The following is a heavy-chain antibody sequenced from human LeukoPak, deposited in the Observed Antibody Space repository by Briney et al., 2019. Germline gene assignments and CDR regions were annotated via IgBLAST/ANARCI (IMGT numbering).Heavy chain of an antibody. CDR1: GFTLSTYG. D-gene: IGHD6-13*01. V-gene: IGHV3-33*06. J-gene: IGHJ4*02. CDR2: IWNDGSNK. CDR3: AKDLSSSWFEGLDN. Sequence: RAGGSLRLSCAASGFTLSTYGMYWVRQAPGKGLEWVAVIWNDGSNKHYADSVKGRFTISRDNSKNTLGLQMNSLRAEDTAVYYCAKDLSSSWFEGLDNWGQGTLVTVSS.